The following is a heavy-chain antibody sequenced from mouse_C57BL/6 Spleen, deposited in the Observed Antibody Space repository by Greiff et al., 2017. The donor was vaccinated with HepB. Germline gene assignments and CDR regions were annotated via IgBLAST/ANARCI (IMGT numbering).Heavy chain of an antibody. CDR2: IDPSDSYT. V-gene: IGHV1-69*01. J-gene: IGHJ3*01. Sequence: QVQLQQPGAELVMPGASVKLSCKASGYTFTSYWMHWVKQRPGQGLAWIGEIDPSDSYTNYNQKFKGKSTLTVDKSSSPAYMQLSSLTSEDSAVYYCARSDDYGGAWFAYWGQGTLVTVSA. CDR1: GYTFTSYW. CDR3: ARSDDYGGAWFAY. D-gene: IGHD2-4*01.